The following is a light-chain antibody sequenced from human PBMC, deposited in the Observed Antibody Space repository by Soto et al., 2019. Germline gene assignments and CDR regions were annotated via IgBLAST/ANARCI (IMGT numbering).Light chain of an antibody. CDR1: TSNIGTFY. J-gene: IGLJ1*01. CDR2: LGD. V-gene: IGLV1-47*02. CDR3: AAWDGNRNSDV. Sequence: QSVLTQPPSASATPGQTVTISCSGSTSNIGTFYVYWYQHLPGTAPKLLIYLGDQRASGVSDRFSGSKSGTSASLAITGLRSDDEADYYCAAWDGNRNSDVFGSGTKLTVL.